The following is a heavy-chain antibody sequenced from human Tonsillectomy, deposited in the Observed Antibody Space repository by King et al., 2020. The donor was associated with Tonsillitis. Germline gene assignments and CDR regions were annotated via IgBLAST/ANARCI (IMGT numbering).Heavy chain of an antibody. V-gene: IGHV4-39*01. CDR3: ARHRLLNWFDR. Sequence: QMQLQESGPGLVKPSETLSLTCTVSGGSISSTSFYWGWIRQPPGKGLEWIGSILYSGSTYYDPSLKSRVTISVDTSKNQFSLKLSSVTAADTAVYYCARHRLLNWFDRWGKGTLVTVSS. CDR2: ILYSGST. J-gene: IGHJ5*02. CDR1: GGSISSTSFY. D-gene: IGHD2/OR15-2a*01.